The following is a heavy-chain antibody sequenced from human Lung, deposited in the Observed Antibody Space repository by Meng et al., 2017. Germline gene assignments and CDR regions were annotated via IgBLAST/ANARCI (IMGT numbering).Heavy chain of an antibody. CDR1: GGSFSTYT. CDR2: LIPVLNKA. CDR3: ARGRGNQPLFDF. J-gene: IGHJ4*02. Sequence: QVQLVQSGAEVKKPGSSVKVACKTSGGSFSTYTFSWVRQAPGQGLEWMGGLIPVLNKAKYAPRFQDRVTFTADETTTTAYMELSSLTFEETAVYYCARGRGNQPLFDFWGQGTLVTVSS. D-gene: IGHD2/OR15-2a*01. V-gene: IGHV1-69*10.